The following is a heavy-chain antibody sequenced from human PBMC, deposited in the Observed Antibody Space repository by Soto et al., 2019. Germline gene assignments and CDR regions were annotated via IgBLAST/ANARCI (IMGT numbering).Heavy chain of an antibody. CDR3: VEVTGVVVTGPFDY. CDR1: GFTFSSYA. D-gene: IGHD5-18*01. CDR2: ISGSGGST. J-gene: IGHJ4*02. Sequence: EVQLLESGGGLVQPGGSLRLSCAASGFTFSSYAMSWVRQAPGKGLEWVSAISGSGGSTYYAVSVKGRFTISRDNSKNTLYLEMNSLRAEDTAVYDCVEVTGVVVTGPFDYWGQGTLVTVCS. V-gene: IGHV3-23*01.